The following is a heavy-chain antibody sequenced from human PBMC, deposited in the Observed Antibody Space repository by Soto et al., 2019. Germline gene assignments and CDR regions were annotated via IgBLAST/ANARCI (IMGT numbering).Heavy chain of an antibody. J-gene: IGHJ6*03. CDR2: INSDGSVS. V-gene: IGHV3-74*01. Sequence: EVKLVESGGGLAQPGGSLRLSCAAYGFTFSNYWMYWVRQAPGQGLVWVSRINSDGSVSRYADSVKGRLTISRDNVKNTLYLQMNSLRVEDTAVYYCARGDCVGGSCYSLAGSFYYYMDVWGKGTTVTVFS. CDR1: GFTFSNYW. CDR3: ARGDCVGGSCYSLAGSFYYYMDV. D-gene: IGHD2-15*01.